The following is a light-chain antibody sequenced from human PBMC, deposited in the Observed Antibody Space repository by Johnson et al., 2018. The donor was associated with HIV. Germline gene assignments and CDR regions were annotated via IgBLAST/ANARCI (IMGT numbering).Light chain of an antibody. CDR3: GTWDSSLSALWV. CDR1: SSNIENNY. V-gene: IGLV1-51*02. J-gene: IGLJ1*01. CDR2: KNN. Sequence: QSVLTQPPSVSAAPGQKVTISCSGSSSNIENNYVSWYQVLPGTAPKLLIYKNNERPSGIPDRFSGSKSGTSATLGITGLQTGDDADYYCGTWDSSLSALWVFGTGTKVTVL.